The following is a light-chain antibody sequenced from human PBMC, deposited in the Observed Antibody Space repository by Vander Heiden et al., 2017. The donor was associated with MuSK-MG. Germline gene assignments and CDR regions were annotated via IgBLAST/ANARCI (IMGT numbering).Light chain of an antibody. CDR3: QCSDSGRSGWV. CDR1: SSNIGAGYD. J-gene: IGLJ2*01. V-gene: IGLV1-40*01. CDR2: VNS. Sequence: QSVPTQPPPVSGAPGQRVTISVTGCSSNIGAGYDVHWYQQRPGTSPKRRSVVNSNRPSGVPDRFSGSKSGTYASPETNGLQAEDEADDYCQCSDSGRSGWVFGGGTKLTVL.